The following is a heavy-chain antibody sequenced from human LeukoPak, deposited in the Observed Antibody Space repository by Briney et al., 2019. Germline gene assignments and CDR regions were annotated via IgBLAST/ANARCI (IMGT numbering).Heavy chain of an antibody. Sequence: HAGGSLRLSCAASGFTFSSYGMHWVRQAPGKGLEWVAVISYDGSNKYYADSVKGRFTISRDNSKNTLYLQMNSLRAEDTAVYYCAKSGTRYGDYVASWGQGTLVTVSS. V-gene: IGHV3-30*18. J-gene: IGHJ4*02. D-gene: IGHD4-17*01. CDR2: ISYDGSNK. CDR3: AKSGTRYGDYVAS. CDR1: GFTFSSYG.